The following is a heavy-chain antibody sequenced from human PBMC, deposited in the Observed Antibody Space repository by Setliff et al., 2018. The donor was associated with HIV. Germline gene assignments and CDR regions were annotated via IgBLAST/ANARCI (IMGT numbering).Heavy chain of an antibody. CDR3: ARDGGSSGWYFVLGYSDY. CDR1: GGSTDNGSYY. V-gene: IGHV4-39*02. CDR2: MYYTGST. Sequence: LSLTCTVSGGSTDNGSYYWAWIRQPPGKGLEWIGSMYYTGSTYYNPSLKSRVTISIDTYKNQFSLKLNSVTAADTAMYYCARDGGSSGWYFVLGYSDYWGPGTLFTVSS. D-gene: IGHD6-19*01. J-gene: IGHJ4*02.